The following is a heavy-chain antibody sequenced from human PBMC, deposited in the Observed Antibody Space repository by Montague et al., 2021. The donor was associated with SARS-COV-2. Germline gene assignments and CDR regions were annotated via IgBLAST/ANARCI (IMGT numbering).Heavy chain of an antibody. CDR1: GGSIGGTNYY. V-gene: IGHV4-39*01. J-gene: IGHJ3*02. D-gene: IGHD2-8*02. CDR3: AGHPPHSPAGDYLVPGGFDI. CDR2: NFQSGGI. Sequence: SETLSLTCTVSGGSIGGTNYYWDWLRQSPGKRLVWIGNNFQSGGISYTPSLKSRVTISADTSSSQLSLRLSSVTAADTAVYFCAGHPPHSPAGDYLVPGGFDIWGPGTMVTVSS.